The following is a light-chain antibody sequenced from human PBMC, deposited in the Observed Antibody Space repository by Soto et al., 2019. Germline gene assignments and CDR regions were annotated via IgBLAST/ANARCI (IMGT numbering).Light chain of an antibody. J-gene: IGKJ1*01. CDR1: QTVSST. CDR3: QQYHNWPPTWT. V-gene: IGKV3-15*01. CDR2: GAS. Sequence: EIVMTQSPATLSVSPGERATLSCRASQTVSSTLAWYQQKPGQAPRLLIYGASTRATGVPARFSGSGSGTEFTLTISSLKSEDFAVYYCQQYHNWPPTWTFGQGTKVEIK.